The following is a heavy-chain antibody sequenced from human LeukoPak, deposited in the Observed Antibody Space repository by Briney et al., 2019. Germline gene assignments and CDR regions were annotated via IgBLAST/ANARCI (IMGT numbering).Heavy chain of an antibody. V-gene: IGHV3-11*01. CDR1: GFTFSDYY. J-gene: IGHJ6*02. D-gene: IGHD6-13*01. Sequence: GGSLRLSCAASGFTFSDYYMSWIRQAPGKGLEWVSYISSSGSTIYYADSVKGRFTISRDNAKNSLYLQMNSLRAEDTAVYYCARDEPYSSSWYPWYYGMDVWGQGTTVTVSS. CDR2: ISSSGSTI. CDR3: ARDEPYSSSWYPWYYGMDV.